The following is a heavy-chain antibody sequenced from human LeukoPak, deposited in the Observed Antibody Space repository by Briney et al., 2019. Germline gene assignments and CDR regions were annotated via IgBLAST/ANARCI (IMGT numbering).Heavy chain of an antibody. Sequence: SVKVSCKASGYTFTSYGISWVRQAPGQGLEWMGGIIPIFGTANYAQKFQGRVTITADESTSTAYMELSSLRSEDTAVYYCAREVAGTGYFDYWGQGTLVTVSS. V-gene: IGHV1-69*13. J-gene: IGHJ4*02. CDR3: AREVAGTGYFDY. CDR2: IIPIFGTA. D-gene: IGHD6-19*01. CDR1: GYTFTSYG.